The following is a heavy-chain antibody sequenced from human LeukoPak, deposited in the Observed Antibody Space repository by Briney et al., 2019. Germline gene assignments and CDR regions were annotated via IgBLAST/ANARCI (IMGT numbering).Heavy chain of an antibody. CDR1: GFTFSSYA. J-gene: IGHJ4*02. V-gene: IGHV3-23*01. CDR3: ASHPLGYCSSTSCLPYYFDY. D-gene: IGHD2-2*01. CDR2: ISGSGGST. Sequence: GGSLRLXCAASGFTFSSYAMSWVRQAPGKALEWVSAISGSGGSTYYADFMKGRFTISRDNSKNTLYLRMNSLRAEDTAVYYCASHPLGYCSSTSCLPYYFDYWGQGTLVTVSS.